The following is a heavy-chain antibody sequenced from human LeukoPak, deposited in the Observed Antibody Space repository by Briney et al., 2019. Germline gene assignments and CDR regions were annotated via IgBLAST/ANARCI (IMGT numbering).Heavy chain of an antibody. CDR2: IKQDGSEK. CDR3: ARQDYGNYGA. J-gene: IGHJ5*02. Sequence: PGGSLRLSCAASGFTFSNYWMNWVRQAPGKGLEWVANIKQDGSEKYYVDSVKGRFTISRDNAKNSLFLQMNSLRAEDTAVYYCARQDYGNYGAWGQGTLVTVSS. CDR1: GFTFSNYW. D-gene: IGHD4-11*01. V-gene: IGHV3-7*01.